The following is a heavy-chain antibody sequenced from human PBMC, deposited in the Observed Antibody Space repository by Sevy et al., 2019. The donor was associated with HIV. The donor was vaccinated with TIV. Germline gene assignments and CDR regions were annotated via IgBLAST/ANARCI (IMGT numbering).Heavy chain of an antibody. CDR3: ARDDEPDYYYFVMYV. J-gene: IGHJ6*02. CDR2: ISFDGSNK. Sequence: GGSLRLSCAASGFTFSSYAMHWVRQAPGKGLEWVAVISFDGSNKYYADSVKGRFTISRDNSQSTLYLQMDGLRAEDTALYYCARDDEPDYYYFVMYVWGQGTTVIVS. V-gene: IGHV3-30-3*01. CDR1: GFTFSSYA.